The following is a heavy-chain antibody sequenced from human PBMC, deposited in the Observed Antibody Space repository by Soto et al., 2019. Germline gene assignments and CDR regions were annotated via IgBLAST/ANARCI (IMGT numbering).Heavy chain of an antibody. J-gene: IGHJ4*02. CDR1: GGTFSSYT. CDR2: IIPILGIA. Sequence: ASVKVSCKASGGTFSSYTISWVRQAPGQGLEWMGRIIPILGIANYAQKFQGRVTITADKSTSTAYMELSSLRSEDTAVYYCAGERLYYDILTGYYAHFDYWGQGTLVTVSS. V-gene: IGHV1-69*02. D-gene: IGHD3-9*01. CDR3: AGERLYYDILTGYYAHFDY.